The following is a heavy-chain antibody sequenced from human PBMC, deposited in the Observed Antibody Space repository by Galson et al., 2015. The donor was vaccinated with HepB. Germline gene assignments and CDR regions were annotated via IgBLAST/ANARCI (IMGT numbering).Heavy chain of an antibody. CDR3: ARWGISTTGTESDY. CDR1: GYTFTSYD. CDR2: MNPNSGNT. V-gene: IGHV1-8*01. D-gene: IGHD1-1*01. Sequence: SVKVSCKASGYTFTSYDINWVRQATGQGLEWMGWMNPNSGNTGYAQKFQGRVTMTRNTSTSTAYMELSSLRSEDTAVYYCARWGISTTGTESDYWGQGTLVTVSS. J-gene: IGHJ4*02.